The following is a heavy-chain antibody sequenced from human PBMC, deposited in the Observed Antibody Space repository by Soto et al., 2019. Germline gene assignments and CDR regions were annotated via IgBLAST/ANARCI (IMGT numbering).Heavy chain of an antibody. V-gene: IGHV1-3*01. CDR2: ISNAGSGST. CDR1: GYPFPSFE. D-gene: IGHD2-21*02. CDR3: ATESSHYQDCFQN. J-gene: IGHJ4*02. Sequence: QVHLVQSGAEVKKPGASVKVSCKTSGYPFPSFEVHWVRQAPGQRPEWMGGISNAGSGSTKYSQKFQDRLTITGDRRATTVYMSLSSLTSEDTTIYYCATESSHYQDCFQNWGPGTLVTVSA.